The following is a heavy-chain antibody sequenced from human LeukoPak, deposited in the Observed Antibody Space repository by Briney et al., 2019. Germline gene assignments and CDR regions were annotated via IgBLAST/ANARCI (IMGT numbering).Heavy chain of an antibody. Sequence: GGSLRLSCAASGFSFSTYWMHWVRQDPGKGLVWVSRMNSDGSTIDYADSVKGRFTISRDNSKNTLYLQMNSLRAEDTAVYYCASSYDSGYDLGGEPYYYYMDVWGKGTTVTISS. CDR3: ASSYDSGYDLGGEPYYYYMDV. J-gene: IGHJ6*03. V-gene: IGHV3-74*01. CDR1: GFSFSTYW. CDR2: MNSDGSTI. D-gene: IGHD5-12*01.